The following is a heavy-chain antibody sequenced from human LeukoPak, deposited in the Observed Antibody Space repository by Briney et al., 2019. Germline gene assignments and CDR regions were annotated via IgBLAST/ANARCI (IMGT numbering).Heavy chain of an antibody. D-gene: IGHD6-13*01. J-gene: IGHJ5*02. V-gene: IGHV4-39*01. CDR3: ARHSYSSSWYVDP. Sequence: PSETLSLTCTVSGGSISSSSYYWGWIRQPPGKGLEWIASIYYSGSTYYNPSLKSRVTISVETSRNQFSLRLSSVTAADTAVYYCARHSYSSSWYVDPWGQGTLATVSS. CDR2: IYYSGST. CDR1: GGSISSSSYY.